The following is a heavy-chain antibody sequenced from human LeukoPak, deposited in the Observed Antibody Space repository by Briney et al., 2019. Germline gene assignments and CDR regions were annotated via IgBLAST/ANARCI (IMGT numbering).Heavy chain of an antibody. CDR2: IYYSGST. Sequence: SETLSLTCTVSGGSISSYYWSWIRQPPGKGLEWIGYIYYSGSTNYNPSLKSRVTISVDTSKNQFSLKLSSVTAADTAVYYCARGGIVGATPDYWGQGTLVTVSS. CDR3: ARGGIVGATPDY. V-gene: IGHV4-59*01. CDR1: GGSISSYY. J-gene: IGHJ4*02. D-gene: IGHD1-26*01.